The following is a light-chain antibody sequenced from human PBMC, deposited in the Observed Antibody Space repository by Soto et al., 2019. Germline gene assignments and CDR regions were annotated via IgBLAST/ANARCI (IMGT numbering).Light chain of an antibody. Sequence: QSVLTQPPSVSGSPGQSVTISCTGTSSDVGSYNRVSWYQQPPGTAPKLMIYEVSNRPSGVPDRFSGSKSGNTASLTISGLQAEDEADYYCTSYTGSSTFVVFGGGTKLTVL. CDR1: SSDVGSYNR. CDR2: EVS. V-gene: IGLV2-18*02. CDR3: TSYTGSSTFVV. J-gene: IGLJ2*01.